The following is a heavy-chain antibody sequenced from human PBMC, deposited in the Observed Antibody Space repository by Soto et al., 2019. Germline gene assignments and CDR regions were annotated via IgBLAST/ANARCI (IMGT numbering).Heavy chain of an antibody. D-gene: IGHD3-10*01. Sequence: GGSLRLSCAASGFTFSSYWMHWVRQAPGKGLVWVSRINSDGSSTSYADSVKGRFTISRDNAKNTLYLQMNSLRAEDTAVYYCARRPAYLRGGEYYYYGMDVWGQGTTVTVSS. CDR3: ARRPAYLRGGEYYYYGMDV. J-gene: IGHJ6*02. V-gene: IGHV3-74*01. CDR1: GFTFSSYW. CDR2: INSDGSST.